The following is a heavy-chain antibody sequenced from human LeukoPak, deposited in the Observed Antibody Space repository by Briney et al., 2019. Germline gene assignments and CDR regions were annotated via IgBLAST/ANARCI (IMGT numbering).Heavy chain of an antibody. CDR1: GFTFIVYW. D-gene: IGHD6-13*01. CDR3: ARDRFSIAAAGLRVGYYYMDV. J-gene: IGHJ6*03. V-gene: IGHV3-7*01. CDR2: IKKDVSEK. Sequence: GGALRLSSAASGFTFIVYWMSGLPDAPGEGGEWVATIKKDVSEKYYVDSVKGRFTISRDNAKNSLYLQMNSLRAEDTAVYYCARDRFSIAAAGLRVGYYYMDVWGKGTTVTVSS.